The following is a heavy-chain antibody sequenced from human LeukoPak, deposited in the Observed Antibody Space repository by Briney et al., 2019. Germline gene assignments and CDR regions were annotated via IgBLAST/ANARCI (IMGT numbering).Heavy chain of an antibody. CDR2: ISYDGSNK. J-gene: IGHJ4*02. V-gene: IGHV3-30*14. Sequence: QPGGSLRLSCAASGFTFSSYAMHWVRQAPGKGLEWVAVISYDGSNKYYADSVKGRFTISRDNSKNTLHLQMNSLRAEDTAVYYCASSSPGLRYFDWLSGGTLDYWGQGTLVTVSS. CDR3: ASSSPGLRYFDWLSGGTLDY. CDR1: GFTFSSYA. D-gene: IGHD3-9*01.